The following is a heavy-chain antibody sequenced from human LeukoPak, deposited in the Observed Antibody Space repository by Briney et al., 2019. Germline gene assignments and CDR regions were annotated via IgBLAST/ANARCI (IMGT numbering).Heavy chain of an antibody. CDR1: GFTFTSSA. Sequence: SVKVSCKASGFTFTSSAVQWVRQARGQRLEWIGWIVVGSGNTNYAQKFQERVTITRDMSTSTAYMELSSLRFEDTAVYYCAAEMYYYDSSGYPNDYWGQGTLVTVSS. V-gene: IGHV1-58*01. CDR2: IVVGSGNT. CDR3: AAEMYYYDSSGYPNDY. J-gene: IGHJ4*02. D-gene: IGHD3-22*01.